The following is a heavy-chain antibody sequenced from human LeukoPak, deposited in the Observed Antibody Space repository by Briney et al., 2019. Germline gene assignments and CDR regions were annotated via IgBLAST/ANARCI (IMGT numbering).Heavy chain of an antibody. CDR3: ARHRVGIAADY. V-gene: IGHV3-33*01. CDR1: GFTFSSYG. D-gene: IGHD6-13*01. CDR2: IWYDGSNK. Sequence: GGFLRLSCAASGFTFSSYGMHWVRQAPGKGLEWVAVIWYDGSNKYYADSVKGRFTISRDNSKNTLYLQMNSLRAEDTAVYYCARHRVGIAADYWGQGTLVTVSS. J-gene: IGHJ4*02.